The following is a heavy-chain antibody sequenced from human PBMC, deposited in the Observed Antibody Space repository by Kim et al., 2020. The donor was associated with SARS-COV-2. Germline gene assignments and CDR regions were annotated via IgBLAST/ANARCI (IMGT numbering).Heavy chain of an antibody. CDR3: ASLNLGDSDGSDYYFD. D-gene: IGHD5-18*01. CDR2: IYYSGST. J-gene: IGHJ4*01. Sequence: SETLSLTCTVSGGSISSSSYYWGWIRQPPGKGLEWVGSIYYSGSTYYNPSLKSRVTISVDTSKNQFSLKLSSVTAADTALYYCASLNLGDSDGSDYYFD. V-gene: IGHV4-39*01. CDR1: GGSISSSSYY.